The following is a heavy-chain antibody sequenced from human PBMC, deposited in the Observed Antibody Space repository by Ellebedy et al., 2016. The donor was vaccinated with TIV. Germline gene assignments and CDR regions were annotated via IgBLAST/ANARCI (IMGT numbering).Heavy chain of an antibody. CDR1: GGSISPYY. CDR3: ARGLGVAGNWFDP. CDR2: LCYSGST. V-gene: IGHV4-59*01. D-gene: IGHD3-3*01. J-gene: IGHJ5*02. Sequence: MPSETLSLTCTVSGGSISPYYWIWIRQPPGKGLEWIGNLCYSGSTNYNPSLKSRVTIAVDTSKNQFSLNLRSVTAADTAVYYCARGLGVAGNWFDPWGQGTLVTVSS.